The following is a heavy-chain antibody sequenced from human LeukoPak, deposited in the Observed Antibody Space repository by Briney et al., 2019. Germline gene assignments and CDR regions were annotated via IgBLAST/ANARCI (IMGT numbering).Heavy chain of an antibody. CDR1: GGSISSSSYH. CDR2: IYYLGST. CDR3: ARLVKYYDSSGYYLDYFDY. Sequence: SETLSLTCSVSGGSISSSSYHWGWTRQPPGKGLEWTGSIYYLGSTYYNPSLRSRVTMSVDMSKNQFSLKLSSVTAADTAVYYCARLVKYYDSSGYYLDYFDYWGQGTLVTVSS. J-gene: IGHJ4*02. D-gene: IGHD3-22*01. V-gene: IGHV4-39*01.